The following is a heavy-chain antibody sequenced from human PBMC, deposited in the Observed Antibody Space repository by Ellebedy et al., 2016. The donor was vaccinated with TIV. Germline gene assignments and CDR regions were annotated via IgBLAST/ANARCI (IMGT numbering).Heavy chain of an antibody. V-gene: IGHV3-33*01. CDR1: GSTFSKYG. D-gene: IGHD2/OR15-2a*01. CDR3: AIERRNYYNGMDV. CDR2: IWYDGSNI. J-gene: IGHJ6*02. Sequence: PGGSLRLSCAASGSTFSKYGMHWVRQAPGKGLEWVADIWYDGSNIYYADSVKGRFTISRDNSENTLYLQMNSLRAEDTGVYYCAIERRNYYNGMDVWGQGTTVTVSS.